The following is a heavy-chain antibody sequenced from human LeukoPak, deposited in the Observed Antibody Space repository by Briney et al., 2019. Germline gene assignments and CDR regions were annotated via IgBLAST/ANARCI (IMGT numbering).Heavy chain of an antibody. Sequence: PGGSLRLSCAASGFTFSSFAMNWVRQAPGKGLEWVSIISGSGDTTHYTDSVKGRFTVSRDNSKNTLYLQMNSLRAEDTAVYYCAKGGRMVYANFDYWGQGTLVTVSS. V-gene: IGHV3-23*01. J-gene: IGHJ4*02. CDR3: AKGGRMVYANFDY. CDR1: GFTFSSFA. CDR2: ISGSGDTT. D-gene: IGHD2-8*01.